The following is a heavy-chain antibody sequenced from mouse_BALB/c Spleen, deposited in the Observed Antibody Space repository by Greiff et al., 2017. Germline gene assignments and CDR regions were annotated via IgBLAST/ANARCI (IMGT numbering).Heavy chain of an antibody. CDR2: VNPYNGGT. D-gene: IGHD2-4*01. V-gene: IGHV1-19*01. Sequence: VQLQQSGPELVKPGASVKMSCKASGYTFTDYYMDWVKQSHGESFEWIGRVNPYNGGTSYNQKFKGKATLTVDKSSSTAYMELNSLTSEDSAVYYCARRMITTGAWFAYWGQGTLVTVSA. J-gene: IGHJ3*01. CDR1: GYTFTDYY. CDR3: ARRMITTGAWFAY.